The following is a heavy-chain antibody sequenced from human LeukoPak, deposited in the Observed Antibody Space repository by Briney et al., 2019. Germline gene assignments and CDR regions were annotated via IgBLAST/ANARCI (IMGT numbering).Heavy chain of an antibody. CDR2: ISLSGQT. J-gene: IGHJ4*02. CDR1: GGSIRSTNW. V-gene: IGHV4/OR15-8*02. CDR3: QGESGAFCPFGY. Sequence: SETLSLTCGVSGGSIRSTNWWSWVRQPPGQGLEWIGEISLSGQTNYSPSLNGRVTMSLDQSRNQLSLTWPPGPPLDTTIYYCQGESGAFCPFGYWGQGTLVIVPP. D-gene: IGHD1-26*01.